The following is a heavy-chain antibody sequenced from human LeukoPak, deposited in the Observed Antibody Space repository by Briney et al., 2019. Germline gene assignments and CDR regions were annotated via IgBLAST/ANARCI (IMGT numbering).Heavy chain of an antibody. V-gene: IGHV3-30*02. D-gene: IGHD3-10*01. J-gene: IGHJ6*02. CDR2: IRYDGSNK. CDR3: ARASSGSYSPLVYYYYGMDV. Sequence: PGGSLRLSCAASGFTFSSYGMHWVRQAPGKGLEWVAFIRYDGSNKYYADSVKGRFTISRDNSKNTLYLQMNSLRAGDTAVYYCARASSGSYSPLVYYYYGMDVWGQGTTVTVSS. CDR1: GFTFSSYG.